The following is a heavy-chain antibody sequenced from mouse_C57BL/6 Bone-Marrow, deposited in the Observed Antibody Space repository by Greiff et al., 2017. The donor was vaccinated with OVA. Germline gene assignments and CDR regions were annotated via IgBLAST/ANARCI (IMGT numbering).Heavy chain of an antibody. V-gene: IGHV5-4*01. CDR3: ASYWDRAMDY. CDR2: ISDGGSYT. J-gene: IGHJ4*01. D-gene: IGHD4-1*01. CDR1: GFTFSSYA. Sequence: DVQLQESGGGLVKPGGSLKLSCAASGFTFSSYAMSWVRQTPEKRLEWVATISDGGSYTYYPDNVKGRFTISRDNAKNNLYLQMSHLKSEDTAMYYCASYWDRAMDYWGQGTSVTVSS.